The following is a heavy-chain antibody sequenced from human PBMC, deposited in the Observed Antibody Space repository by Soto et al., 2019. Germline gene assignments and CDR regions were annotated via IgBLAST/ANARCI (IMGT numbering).Heavy chain of an antibody. V-gene: IGHV4-30-4*02. Sequence: SETLSLTCTVSGGSISSGDYYWSWIRQPPGKGLEWIGYIYYSGSTYYNPSLKSRVTISVDTSKNQFSLKLSSVTAADTAVYYCARDIGPIVGAGLDPWGQGTLVTVSS. CDR1: GGSISSGDYY. J-gene: IGHJ5*02. CDR3: ARDIGPIVGAGLDP. CDR2: IYYSGST. D-gene: IGHD1-26*01.